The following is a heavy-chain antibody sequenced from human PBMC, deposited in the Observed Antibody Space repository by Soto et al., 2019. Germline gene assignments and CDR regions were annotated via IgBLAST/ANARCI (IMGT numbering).Heavy chain of an antibody. CDR2: IYSSGTT. CDR3: ARKYSSKWYLDY. V-gene: IGHV4-4*07. J-gene: IGHJ4*02. CDR1: GGSISGYH. Sequence: QVQLQESGPGLVKPSDTLSLTCSVSGGSISGYHWSWLRQSAGKGLEWIGRIYSSGTTNYNPSLKSRISSSIDTSSNQFSMRLNSGTAADAAIYYCARKYSSKWYLDYWGQGTLVTVSS. D-gene: IGHD6-13*01.